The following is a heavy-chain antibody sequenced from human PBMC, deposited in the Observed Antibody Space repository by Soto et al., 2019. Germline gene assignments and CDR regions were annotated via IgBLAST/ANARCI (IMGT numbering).Heavy chain of an antibody. D-gene: IGHD2-2*01. CDR2: IIPIFGTA. CDR1: GGTFSSYA. V-gene: IGHV1-69*13. Sequence: SVKVSCKASGGTFSSYAISWVRQAPGQGLEWMGGIIPIFGTANYAQKFQGRVTITADESTSTAYMELSSLRSEDTAVYYCASSCSSTSCYGSLLFYYYYGMDVWGQGTTVTVSS. CDR3: ASSCSSTSCYGSLLFYYYYGMDV. J-gene: IGHJ6*02.